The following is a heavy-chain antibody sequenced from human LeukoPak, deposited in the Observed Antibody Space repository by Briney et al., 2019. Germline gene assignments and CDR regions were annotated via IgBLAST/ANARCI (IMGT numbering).Heavy chain of an antibody. CDR2: ISSDGSKT. V-gene: IGHV3-30*04. D-gene: IGHD6-19*01. CDR3: ATSTTVAGTFWFDP. J-gene: IGHJ5*02. CDR1: GVSLSNYA. Sequence: GGSLRLSCAPSGVSLSNYALAWVRQAPGKGLEWVAAISSDGSKTYYTDSVKGRFTISRDGPSDTLSLQMDSLRAVDTARYYCATSTTVAGTFWFDPWGQGTLVIVSS.